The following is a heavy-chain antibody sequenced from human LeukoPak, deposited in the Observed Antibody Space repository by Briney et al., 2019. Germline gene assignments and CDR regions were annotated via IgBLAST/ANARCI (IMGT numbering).Heavy chain of an antibody. CDR1: GYAISSGYY. CDR2: IYHSGST. J-gene: IGHJ4*02. CDR3: ARICSSTSCYSSTTDY. V-gene: IGHV4-38-2*01. D-gene: IGHD2-2*02. Sequence: SETLSLTCAVSGYAISSGYYWGWIRQPPGKGLEWIGSIYHSGSTYYNPSLTSRVTIAVDTSKNQFSLKLSSVTAADTALYYCARICSSTSCYSSTTDYWGQGTLVTVSS.